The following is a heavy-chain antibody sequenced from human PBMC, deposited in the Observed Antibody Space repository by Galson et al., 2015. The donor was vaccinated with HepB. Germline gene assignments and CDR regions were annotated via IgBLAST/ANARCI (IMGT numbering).Heavy chain of an antibody. CDR1: GGTFSSYA. CDR3: ASCGAGYQLSFRGGAAFDI. D-gene: IGHD2-2*01. CDR2: IIPIFGTA. J-gene: IGHJ3*02. Sequence: SVKVSCKASGGTFSSYAISWVRQAPGQGLEWMGGIIPIFGTANYAQKFQGRVTITADESTSTAYMELSSLRSEDTTVYYCASCGAGYQLSFRGGAAFDIWGQGTMVTVSS. V-gene: IGHV1-69*13.